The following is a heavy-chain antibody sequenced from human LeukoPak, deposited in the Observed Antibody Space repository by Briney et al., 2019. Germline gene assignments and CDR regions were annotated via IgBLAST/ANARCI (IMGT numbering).Heavy chain of an antibody. CDR3: ARAGYCSGGSCYRNWFDP. D-gene: IGHD2-15*01. CDR1: GYTFTGYY. V-gene: IGHV1-2*02. CDR2: INPNSGGT. Sequence: ASVKVSCKASGYTFTGYYMHWVRQAPGQGLEWMGWINPNSGGTNYAQKFQGRVTMTRDTSISTAYMELSRPRSDDTAVYYCARAGYCSGGSCYRNWFDPWGQGTLVTVSS. J-gene: IGHJ5*02.